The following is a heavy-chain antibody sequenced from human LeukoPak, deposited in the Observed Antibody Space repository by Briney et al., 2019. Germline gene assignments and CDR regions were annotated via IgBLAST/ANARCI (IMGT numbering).Heavy chain of an antibody. CDR1: GGSISSYY. V-gene: IGHV4-59*01. J-gene: IGHJ5*02. CDR2: IYYSGST. Sequence: SETLSLTCTVSGGSISSYYWSWIRQPPGKGLEWIGYIYYSGSTNYNPSLKSRVTISVDTSKNQFPLKLSSVTAADTAVYYCARVEEGWFDPWGQGTLVTVSS. CDR3: ARVEEGWFDP.